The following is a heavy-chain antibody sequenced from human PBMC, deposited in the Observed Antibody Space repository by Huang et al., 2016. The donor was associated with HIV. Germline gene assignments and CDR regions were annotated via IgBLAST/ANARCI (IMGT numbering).Heavy chain of an antibody. D-gene: IGHD3-22*01. Sequence: QVQLQQWGAGLLKPSETLSLTCAVYGGSFSGYYWSWIRQPPGKGLEWIGEINHSGSTNNNPALKGRVNIAVDTSKTQCSLKLNSVTAADTAVYYCARGPDYYDSSGREAFDIWGQGTMVTVSS. J-gene: IGHJ3*02. CDR2: INHSGST. CDR3: ARGPDYYDSSGREAFDI. V-gene: IGHV4-34*01. CDR1: GGSFSGYY.